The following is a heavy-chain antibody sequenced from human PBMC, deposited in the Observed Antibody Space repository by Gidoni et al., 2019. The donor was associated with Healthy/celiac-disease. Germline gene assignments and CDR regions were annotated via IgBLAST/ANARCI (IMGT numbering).Heavy chain of an antibody. J-gene: IGHJ6*02. Sequence: QVQLQESGPGLVKPSETLSLTCTVSGGSISSYYWCWIRQPPGKGLEWIGYIYYSGSTNYNPSLKSRVTISVDTSKNQFSLKLSSVTAADTAVYYCARDRGLLWFGELVGYYGMDVWGQGTTVTVSS. CDR3: ARDRGLLWFGELVGYYGMDV. CDR2: IYYSGST. V-gene: IGHV4-59*01. D-gene: IGHD3-10*01. CDR1: GGSISSYY.